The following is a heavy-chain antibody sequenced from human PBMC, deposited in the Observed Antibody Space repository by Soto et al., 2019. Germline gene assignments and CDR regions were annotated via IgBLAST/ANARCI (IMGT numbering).Heavy chain of an antibody. J-gene: IGHJ3*02. CDR2: IRANDESL. V-gene: IGHV3-48*03. Sequence: PRGSLRLSCVASAFEFRTYDMNWVRQAPGKGLEWGPNIRANDESLYYADSVKGRVSVSRDNANNSLFLQMTSLRVAETDVYYCARENLREAIDIWGQGT. CDR1: AFEFRTYD. CDR3: ARENLREAIDI.